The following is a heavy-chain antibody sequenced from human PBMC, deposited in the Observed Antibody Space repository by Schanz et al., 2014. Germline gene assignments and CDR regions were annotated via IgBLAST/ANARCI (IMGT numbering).Heavy chain of an antibody. J-gene: IGHJ4*02. CDR1: GYTFTSYY. CDR3: ARDGEAAAGCDY. CDR2: INPSGGST. V-gene: IGHV1-46*03. D-gene: IGHD6-13*01. Sequence: QVQLVQSGAEVKKPGASVKVSCKASGYTFTSYYMHWVRQAPGQGLEWMGIINPSGGSTSYAQKFQDRVTMTRDTSTSTVYMELSSLRSDDTAVDYSARDGEAAAGCDYWGQGTLVTVSS.